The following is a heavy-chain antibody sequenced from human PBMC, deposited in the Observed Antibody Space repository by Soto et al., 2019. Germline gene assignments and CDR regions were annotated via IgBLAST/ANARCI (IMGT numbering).Heavy chain of an antibody. CDR1: GGTFSSYA. CDR2: IIPIFGTA. CDR3: ARGATGYDNYYYYYGMDV. D-gene: IGHD5-12*01. V-gene: IGHV1-69*01. J-gene: IGHJ6*02. Sequence: QVQLVQSGAEVKKPGSSVKVSCKASGGTFSSYAISWVRQAPGQGLEWMGGIIPIFGTANYAQTFQGRVTITEDESTSTAYMELSSLRSEDTAVYYCARGATGYDNYYYYYGMDVWGQGTTVTVSS.